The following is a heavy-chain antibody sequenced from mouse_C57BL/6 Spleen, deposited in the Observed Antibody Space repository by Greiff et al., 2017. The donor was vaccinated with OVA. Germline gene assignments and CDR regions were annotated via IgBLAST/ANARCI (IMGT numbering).Heavy chain of an antibody. CDR3: ARPYDYDEGAWFAY. Sequence: EVQGVESGGGLVKPGGSLKLSCAASGFTFSDYGMHWVRQAPEKGLEWVAYISSGSSTIHYADTVKGRFTISRDNAKNTLFLQMTSLRSEDTAMYYCARPYDYDEGAWFAYWGQGTLVTVSA. CDR1: GFTFSDYG. V-gene: IGHV5-17*01. CDR2: ISSGSSTI. J-gene: IGHJ3*01. D-gene: IGHD2-4*01.